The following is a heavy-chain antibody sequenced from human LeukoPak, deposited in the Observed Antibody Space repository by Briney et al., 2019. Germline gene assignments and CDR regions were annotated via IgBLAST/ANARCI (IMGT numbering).Heavy chain of an antibody. CDR3: ARARDKVYSGSYYYY. CDR1: GFTFSSYA. D-gene: IGHD1-26*01. V-gene: IGHV3-30*14. CDR2: ISYDGSNK. Sequence: PGGSLRLSCAASGFTFSSYAMHWVRQAPGKGLEWVAVISYDGSNKYYADSVKGRFTISRDNSKNTLYLQMNSLRAEDTAVYYCARARDKVYSGSYYYYWGQGTLVTVSS. J-gene: IGHJ4*02.